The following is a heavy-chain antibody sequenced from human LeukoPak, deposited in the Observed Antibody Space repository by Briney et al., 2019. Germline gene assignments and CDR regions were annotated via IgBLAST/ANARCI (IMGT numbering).Heavy chain of an antibody. CDR1: GGSISSYY. CDR3: ARANYYDSSGYYFPPRYFDY. V-gene: IGHV4-59*01. Sequence: SETLSLTCTVSGGSISSYYWSWIRQPPGQGLEWIGYIYYSGSTNYNPSLKSRVTISVDTSKNQFSLKLSSVTAADTAVYYCARANYYDSSGYYFPPRYFDYWGQGTLVTVSS. CDR2: IYYSGST. J-gene: IGHJ4*02. D-gene: IGHD3-22*01.